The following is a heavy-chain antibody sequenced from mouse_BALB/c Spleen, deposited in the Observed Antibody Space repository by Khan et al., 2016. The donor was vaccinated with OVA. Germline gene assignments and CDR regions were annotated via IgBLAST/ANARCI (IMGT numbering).Heavy chain of an antibody. V-gene: IGHV1-26*01. CDR1: GYSFTLYY. Sequence: VQLKQSGPDLVKPGASVKISCKASGYSFTLYYMSWVKQSHGKSLEWIGRVNPNTDNINYNQEFKGKAILNVDKSSNKAYMELRSVASEDSSGDFFARGYYFVAFWGQGTLVTVSA. CDR3: ARGYYFVAF. CDR2: VNPNTDNI. D-gene: IGHD1-1*01. J-gene: IGHJ3*01.